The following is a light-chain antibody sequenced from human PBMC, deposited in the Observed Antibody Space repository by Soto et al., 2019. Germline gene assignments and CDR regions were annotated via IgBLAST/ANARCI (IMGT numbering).Light chain of an antibody. CDR3: SSYSDTTTRV. Sequence: SALTQPASVPGSPGRSITISCTGTSSDVGGFNSVSWYQLYPGKAPKLIIYGVSNRPSGVSQRFSGSKSGNTASLTISGLRAEDEAEYYCSSYSDTTTRVFGTGTKVTVL. CDR1: SSDVGGFNS. CDR2: GVS. V-gene: IGLV2-14*03. J-gene: IGLJ1*01.